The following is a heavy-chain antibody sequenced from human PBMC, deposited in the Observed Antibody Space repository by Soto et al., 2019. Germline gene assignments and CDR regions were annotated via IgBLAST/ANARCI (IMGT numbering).Heavy chain of an antibody. J-gene: IGHJ2*01. V-gene: IGHV3-13*01. CDR3: AREAGAVAGTRWYFDL. CDR2: IGAAGDT. D-gene: IGHD6-19*01. CDR1: GFTFSSYD. Sequence: EVQLVESGGGLVQPGGSLRLSCAASGFTFSSYDMHCVRQATGKGLEWVSAIGAAGDTYYPGSVKGRFTISRENAKNSLYLQMNSLRAGDTAVYYCAREAGAVAGTRWYFDLWGRGTLVTVSS.